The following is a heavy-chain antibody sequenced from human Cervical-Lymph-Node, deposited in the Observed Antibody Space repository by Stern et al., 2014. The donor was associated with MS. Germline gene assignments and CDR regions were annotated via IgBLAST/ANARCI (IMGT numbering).Heavy chain of an antibody. CDR3: ARGVYYDSSGYSP. CDR1: GGSFSGYY. D-gene: IGHD3-22*01. Sequence: QVQLQQWGAGLLKPSETLSLTCAVYGGSFSGYYWSWIRQPPGKGLEWIGEINHRGSTNYNPSLKSRVTISVDTSKNQFSLKLSSVTAADTAVYYCARGVYYDSSGYSPWGQGTLVTVSS. CDR2: INHRGST. J-gene: IGHJ5*02. V-gene: IGHV4-34*01.